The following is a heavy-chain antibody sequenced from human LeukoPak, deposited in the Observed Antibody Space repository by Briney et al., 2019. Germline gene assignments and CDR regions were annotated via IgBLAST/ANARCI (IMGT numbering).Heavy chain of an antibody. V-gene: IGHV1-2*06. CDR1: GYTFTGYY. Sequence: ASVKVSCKASGYTFTGYYMHGVRQAPGQGLEWMGRINPNSGGTNYAQKFQGRVTMTRDTSISTAYMELSRLRSDDTAVYYCARAKGVVAAAGTTYNYWGQGTLVTVSS. D-gene: IGHD6-13*01. CDR3: ARAKGVVAAAGTTYNY. CDR2: INPNSGGT. J-gene: IGHJ4*02.